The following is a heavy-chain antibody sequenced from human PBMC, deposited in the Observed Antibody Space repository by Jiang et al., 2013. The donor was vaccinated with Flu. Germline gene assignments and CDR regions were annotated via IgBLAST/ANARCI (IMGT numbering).Heavy chain of an antibody. D-gene: IGHD2-21*01. Sequence: GLVKPSETLSLTCSVSGGSISGSSYYWAWIRQPPGKGLEWVGSIYYTGSTYYYPSLKSRVTISVDTSKNQFSLKLTSLTAADTGVYYCARRGSDSAGNWFAPWGQGTLVT. CDR2: IYYTGST. J-gene: IGHJ5*02. CDR1: GGSISGSSYY. V-gene: IGHV4-39*01. CDR3: ARRGSDSAGNWFAP.